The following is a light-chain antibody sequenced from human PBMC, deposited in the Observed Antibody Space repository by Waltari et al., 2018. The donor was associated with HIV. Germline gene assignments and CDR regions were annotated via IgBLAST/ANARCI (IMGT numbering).Light chain of an antibody. CDR1: KRAGRSLTP. J-gene: IGLJ1*01. CDR3: CSYTGSSTRRPYV. CDR2: EGS. V-gene: IGLV2-23*01. Sequence: QFALNQPASLSGSPGPSNTNPCHGTKRAGRSLTPFSRVPQHPGKAPKVMIYEGSKRPSGVSNRFSGSKSGNTASLTISGLQAEDEADYYCCSYTGSSTRRPYVFGTGTKVTVL.